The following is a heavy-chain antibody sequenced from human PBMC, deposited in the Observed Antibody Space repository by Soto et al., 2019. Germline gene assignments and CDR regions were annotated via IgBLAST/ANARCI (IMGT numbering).Heavy chain of an antibody. D-gene: IGHD6-19*01. CDR1: GFSLANFP. CDR2: ISPRGDNI. J-gene: IGHJ4*02. Sequence: GGSLRLSCVASGFSLANFPMNWVRQTPGKGLEWISYISPRGDNIYYAESVKGRFTIPRDNARNSLFLQMNSLRDEDAALYYCAKGPHPNTGWPYYFDSWGQGVPVTVSS. CDR3: AKGPHPNTGWPYYFDS. V-gene: IGHV3-48*02.